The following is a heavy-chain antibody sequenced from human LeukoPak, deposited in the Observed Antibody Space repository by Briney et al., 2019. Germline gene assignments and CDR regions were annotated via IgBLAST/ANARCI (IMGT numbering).Heavy chain of an antibody. V-gene: IGHV4-38-2*02. CDR3: ARGEPLIYGSGSYYS. CDR1: GYSISSGYY. CDR2: IYHSGST. D-gene: IGHD3-10*01. Sequence: SETLSLTCTVSGYSISSGYYWGWIRQPPGKGLEWIGSIYHSGSTYYNPSLKSRVTISVDTSKNQFSLKLSSVTAADTAVYYCARGEPLIYGSGSYYSWGQGTLVTVSS. J-gene: IGHJ4*02.